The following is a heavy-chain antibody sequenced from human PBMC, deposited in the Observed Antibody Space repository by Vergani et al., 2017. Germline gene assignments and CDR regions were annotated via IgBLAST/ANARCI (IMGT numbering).Heavy chain of an antibody. CDR3: ARILYYYDSSGAFDY. CDR1: GFSLSTSGMC. Sequence: QVTLRESGPALVKPTQTLTLTCTFSGFSLSTSGMCVSWIRHPPGKALEWLARIEWDDDKYYSTSRKTMLTISKDTSKNQVVPTMTNMDPVDTATYYCARILYYYDSSGAFDYWGQGTLVTVSS. J-gene: IGHJ4*02. D-gene: IGHD3-22*01. CDR2: IEWDDDK. V-gene: IGHV2-70*15.